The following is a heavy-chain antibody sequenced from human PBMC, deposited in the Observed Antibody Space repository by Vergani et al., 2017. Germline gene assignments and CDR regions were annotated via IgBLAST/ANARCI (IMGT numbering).Heavy chain of an antibody. CDR2: LTGGGEST. D-gene: IGHD1-26*01. Sequence: EVQLLESGGSLKQPGGSVRLSCAASGFTFSTYAMHWVRQAPGKGLEWVSALTGGGESTYYADSFKGRFIISRDTSRDTLYLQLNSLRPEDTATYDCVKDAGSYENFVDSGGQGTLVTVAS. CDR3: VKDAGSYENFVDS. CDR1: GFTFSTYA. J-gene: IGHJ4*02. V-gene: IGHV3-23*01.